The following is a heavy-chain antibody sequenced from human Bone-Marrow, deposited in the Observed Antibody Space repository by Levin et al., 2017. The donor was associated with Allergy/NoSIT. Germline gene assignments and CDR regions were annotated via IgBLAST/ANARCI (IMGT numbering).Heavy chain of an antibody. CDR3: VRDPGTVGVTGFYFDY. CDR1: GFSNYG. Sequence: GGSLRLSCAASGFSNYGMHWVRQALGKGLEWVAVIWHDGSNKYYADSVKGRFTISRDNSKNTVYLQMNSLRAEDTAVYYCVRDPGTVGVTGFYFDYWGQGTLVTVSS. CDR2: IWHDGSNK. J-gene: IGHJ4*02. V-gene: IGHV3-33*01. D-gene: IGHD1-26*01.